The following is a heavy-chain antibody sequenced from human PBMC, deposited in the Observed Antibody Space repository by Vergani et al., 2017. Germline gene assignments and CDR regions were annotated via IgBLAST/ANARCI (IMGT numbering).Heavy chain of an antibody. CDR1: GGTFSSYT. Sequence: VSCKASGGTFSSYTISWVRQAPGQGLEWMGRIIPILGIANYAQKFQGRVTITADKSTSTAYMELSSLRSEDTAVYYCASAMTTVTTLFRYYFDYWGQGTLVTVSS. J-gene: IGHJ4*02. D-gene: IGHD4-17*01. V-gene: IGHV1-69*02. CDR3: ASAMTTVTTLFRYYFDY. CDR2: IIPILGIA.